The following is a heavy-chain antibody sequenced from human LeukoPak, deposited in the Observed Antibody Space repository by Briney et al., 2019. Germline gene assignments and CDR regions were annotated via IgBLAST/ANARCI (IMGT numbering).Heavy chain of an antibody. CDR3: ARDRGRVRFDY. J-gene: IGHJ4*02. D-gene: IGHD2-8*02. CDR1: GYTFTSYA. CDR2: INAGNGNT. V-gene: IGHV1-3*01. Sequence: ASVKVSCKASGYTFTSYAMHWVRQAPGQRLEWMGWINAGNGNTKYSQKFQGRVTITRDTSASTAYMELSSLRSEDTAAYYCARDRGRVRFDYWGQGTLVTVSS.